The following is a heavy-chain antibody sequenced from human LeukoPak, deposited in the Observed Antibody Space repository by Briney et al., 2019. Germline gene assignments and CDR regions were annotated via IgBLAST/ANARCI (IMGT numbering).Heavy chain of an antibody. Sequence: GGSLRLSCAASGFTFSSYWMSWVRQAPGKGLEWVANIKQDGSEKYYVDSVKGRFTISRDNAKNSLYLQMNSLRAEDTAVYYCASSSIGSSGIRPDYWGQGTLVTVSS. D-gene: IGHD2-2*01. V-gene: IGHV3-7*01. CDR3: ASSSIGSSGIRPDY. CDR1: GFTFSSYW. J-gene: IGHJ4*02. CDR2: IKQDGSEK.